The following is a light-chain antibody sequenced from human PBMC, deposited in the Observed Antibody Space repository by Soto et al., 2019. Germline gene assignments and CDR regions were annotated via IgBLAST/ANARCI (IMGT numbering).Light chain of an antibody. V-gene: IGLV2-23*02. CDR3: CSYAGSSTLV. J-gene: IGLJ3*02. CDR1: SSNVGSYDF. Sequence: QSALTQPASVSGSPGQSITISCTGTSSNVGSYDFVSWYRQHAGKAPELIIYEVSKRPSTFFDRFSGSKSGNTASLTVSGLQADDEADYYCCSYAGSSTLVFGGGTKLTVL. CDR2: EVS.